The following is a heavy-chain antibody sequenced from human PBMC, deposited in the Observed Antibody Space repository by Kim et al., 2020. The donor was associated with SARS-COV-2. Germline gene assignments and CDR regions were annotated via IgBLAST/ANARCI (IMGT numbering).Heavy chain of an antibody. CDR3: ARDASTIFGVVTAGF. J-gene: IGHJ4*02. Sequence: ADSVKGRFTISRDNAKNTLYLQMTSLKAEDTAMYFCARDASTIFGVVTAGFWGQGTLVTVPS. V-gene: IGHV3-74*01. D-gene: IGHD3-3*01.